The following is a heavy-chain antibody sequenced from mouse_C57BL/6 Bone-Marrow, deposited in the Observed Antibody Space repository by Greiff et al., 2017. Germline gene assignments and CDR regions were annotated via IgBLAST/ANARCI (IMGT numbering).Heavy chain of an antibody. V-gene: IGHV14-1*01. CDR2: IDPEDGDT. J-gene: IGHJ2*01. CDR3: TPTGTRDY. Sequence: EVQLQQSGAELVRPGASVKLSCTASGFNITDYYMHWVKQRPEHGLEWIGRIDPEDGDTEYAPKFQGKATDTADTSSNTAYLQLSILTAEDSAVYYCTPTGTRDYWGQGTTLTVSS. CDR1: GFNITDYY. D-gene: IGHD4-1*02.